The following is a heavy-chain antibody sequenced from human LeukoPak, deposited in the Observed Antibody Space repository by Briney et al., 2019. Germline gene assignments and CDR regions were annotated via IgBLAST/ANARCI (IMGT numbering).Heavy chain of an antibody. CDR1: GYTFTNFY. D-gene: IGHD3-10*01. CDR2: INPNSGGT. J-gene: IGHJ4*02. V-gene: IGHV1-2*04. Sequence: ASVRVSCKASGYTFTNFYIHWVRQAPGQGLEWMGWINPNSGGTNYAQKFQGWVTMTRDTSISTAYMELSRLRSDDTAVYYCARDGEGRGFDYWGQGTLVTVSS. CDR3: ARDGEGRGFDY.